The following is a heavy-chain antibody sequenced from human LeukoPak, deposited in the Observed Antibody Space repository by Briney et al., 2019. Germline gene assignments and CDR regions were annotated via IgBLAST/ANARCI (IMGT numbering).Heavy chain of an antibody. D-gene: IGHD6-19*01. V-gene: IGHV4-4*07. Sequence: SETLSLTCTVSGGSISSYYWSWIRQPAGKGLEWIGRIYTSGSTNYNPSLKSRVTMSVDTSKNQFSLKLSSVTAADTAVYYCVRTIPHSSGWYSWDYYYYGMDDWGQGTTVTVSS. J-gene: IGHJ6*02. CDR3: VRTIPHSSGWYSWDYYYYGMDD. CDR2: IYTSGST. CDR1: GGSISSYY.